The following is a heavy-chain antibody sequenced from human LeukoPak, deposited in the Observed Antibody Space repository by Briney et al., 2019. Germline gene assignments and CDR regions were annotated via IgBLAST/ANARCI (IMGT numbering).Heavy chain of an antibody. CDR3: AREPYRYCSGGSCYPYNWFDP. CDR2: IYYSGST. CDR1: GGSISSGGYY. Sequence: SQTLCLTCTVSGGSISSGGYYWSWIRQHPGKGLEWIGYIYYSGSTYYNPSLKSRVTISVDTSKNQFSLKLSSVTAADTAVYYCAREPYRYCSGGSCYPYNWFDPWGHGTLVTVSS. J-gene: IGHJ5*02. D-gene: IGHD2-15*01. V-gene: IGHV4-31*03.